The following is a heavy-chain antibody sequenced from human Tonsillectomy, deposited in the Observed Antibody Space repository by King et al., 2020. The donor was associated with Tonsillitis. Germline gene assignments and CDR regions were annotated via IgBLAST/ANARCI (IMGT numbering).Heavy chain of an antibody. V-gene: IGHV3-23*04. CDR3: AKDKVATMPRDAFDF. Sequence: EVQLVESGGGVVQPGRSLRLSCAASGFTFSSYAMSWVRQAPGKGLEWVSAISGSGGSTYSADSVEGRFTISRDNSKNTLYLQMNSLRAEDTAVYYCAKDKVATMPRDAFDFWGQGTMVTVSS. D-gene: IGHD5-12*01. CDR2: ISGSGGST. J-gene: IGHJ3*01. CDR1: GFTFSSYA.